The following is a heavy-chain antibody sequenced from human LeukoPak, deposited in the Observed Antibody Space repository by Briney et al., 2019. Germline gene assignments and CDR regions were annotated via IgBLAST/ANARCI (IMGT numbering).Heavy chain of an antibody. CDR3: ADSNYWYPIDY. CDR1: GFTFSNYA. J-gene: IGHJ4*02. CDR2: ITSSGDTT. V-gene: IGHV3-23*01. D-gene: IGHD4-11*01. Sequence: QPGGSLRLSCAASGFTFSNYAMRWVRQAPGKGPEWVSSITSSGDTTYYTDSVRGRFTISRDNSKNTLYLQMHSLRAEDTALYYCADSNYWYPIDYWGQGTLVTVSS.